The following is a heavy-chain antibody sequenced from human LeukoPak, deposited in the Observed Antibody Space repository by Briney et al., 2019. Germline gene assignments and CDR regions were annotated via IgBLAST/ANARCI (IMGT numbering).Heavy chain of an antibody. D-gene: IGHD6-19*01. CDR3: ARDVRYASGWSTPES. CDR2: IYSSGSA. CDR1: GGSISDHY. Sequence: SETLSLTCTVSGGSISDHYWSWIRQPSGKGLEWIGRIYSSGSANYSPSLKSRVSMPVDTSNNYFSLNLTSVTAADTALYFCARDVRYASGWSTPESWGQGILVTVSS. V-gene: IGHV4-4*07. J-gene: IGHJ5*02.